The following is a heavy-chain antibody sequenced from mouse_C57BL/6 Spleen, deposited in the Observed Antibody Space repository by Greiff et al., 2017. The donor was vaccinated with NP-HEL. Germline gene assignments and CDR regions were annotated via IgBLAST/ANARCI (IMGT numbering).Heavy chain of an antibody. V-gene: IGHV3-6*01. Sequence: ESGPGLAKPSQSLSLTCSVTGYSITSGYYWNWIRQFPGNKLEWMGYISYDGSNNYNPSLKNRISITRDTSKNQFFLKLNSVTTEDTATYYCAREADYYGSSPFAYWGQGTLVTVSA. J-gene: IGHJ3*01. CDR1: GYSITSGYY. CDR3: AREADYYGSSPFAY. D-gene: IGHD1-1*01. CDR2: ISYDGSN.